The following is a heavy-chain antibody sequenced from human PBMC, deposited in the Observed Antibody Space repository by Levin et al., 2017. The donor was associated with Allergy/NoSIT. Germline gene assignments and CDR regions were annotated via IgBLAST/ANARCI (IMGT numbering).Heavy chain of an antibody. CDR3: ARAGIVGATWYYFDY. J-gene: IGHJ4*02. CDR2: ISYDGSNK. CDR1: GFTFSSYA. D-gene: IGHD1-26*01. Sequence: GESLKISCAASGFTFSSYAMHWVRQAPGKGLEWVAVISYDGSNKYYADSVKGRFTISRDNSKNTLYLQMNSLRAEDTAVYYCARAGIVGATWYYFDYWGQGTLVTVSS. V-gene: IGHV3-30-3*01.